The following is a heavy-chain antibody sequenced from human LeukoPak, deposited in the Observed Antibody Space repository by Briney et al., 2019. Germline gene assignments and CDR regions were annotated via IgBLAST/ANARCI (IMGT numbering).Heavy chain of an antibody. CDR3: ARDKGSSSWSTLNWFDP. CDR2: YFCGST. J-gene: IGHJ5*02. D-gene: IGHD6-13*01. Sequence: YFCGSTNYNPSLTSRITISVDTSKNQFSLKLSSVTAADTAVYYCARDKGSSSWSTLNWFDPWGQGTLVTVSS. V-gene: IGHV4-59*01.